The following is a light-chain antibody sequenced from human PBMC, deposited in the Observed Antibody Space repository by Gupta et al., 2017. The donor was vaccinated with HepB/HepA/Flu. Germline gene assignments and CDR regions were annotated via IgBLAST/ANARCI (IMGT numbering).Light chain of an antibody. V-gene: IGKV1-39*01. CDR3: QQSYSTPLT. J-gene: IGKJ4*01. CDR2: AAS. Sequence: DIQMTQSPSSLSASVVDRVTITCRASQSISSYLNWYQQKPGKAPNLLIYAASSLQSGVPSRFSGSGSGTDFTLTISSLQPEDFATYYCQQSYSTPLTFGGGTKVEIK. CDR1: QSISSY.